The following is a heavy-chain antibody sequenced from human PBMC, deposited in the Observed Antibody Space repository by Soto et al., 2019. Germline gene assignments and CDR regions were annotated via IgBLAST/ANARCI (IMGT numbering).Heavy chain of an antibody. CDR2: ISGSGGRT. J-gene: IGHJ4*02. CDR1: GFTFSSYA. V-gene: IGHV3-23*01. Sequence: EVQLLESGGGLVQPGGSLRLSCAASGFTFSSYAMSWVRQAPGKGLEWVSGISGSGGRTYYADSVKGRFTISRDTSRNTLYLQMNSLRAEDTAIYYCAKDSCGGDCYIWGASDYWGQGTLVTVSS. D-gene: IGHD2-21*01. CDR3: AKDSCGGDCYIWGASDY.